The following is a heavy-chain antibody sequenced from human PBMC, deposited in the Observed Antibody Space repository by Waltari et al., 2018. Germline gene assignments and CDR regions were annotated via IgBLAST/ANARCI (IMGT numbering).Heavy chain of an antibody. D-gene: IGHD3-22*01. CDR3: AREPPYDSSGASDY. Sequence: EVQLVESGGGLVQPGGSLRLSCAASGFTFSSYWMPWVRQATGKGLVWVSRINTDGSSTSYADSVKGRFTISRDNAKNTLYLQMNSRRAEDTAVYYCAREPPYDSSGASDYWGQGTLVTVSS. CDR2: INTDGSST. V-gene: IGHV3-74*01. CDR1: GFTFSSYW. J-gene: IGHJ4*02.